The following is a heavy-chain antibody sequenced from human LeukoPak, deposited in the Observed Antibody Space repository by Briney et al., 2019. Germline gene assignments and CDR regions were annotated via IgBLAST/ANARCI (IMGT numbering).Heavy chain of an antibody. D-gene: IGHD3-22*01. J-gene: IGHJ4*02. CDR2: INWNGGST. Sequence: GGSLRLSCAASGFTFSSYSMNWVRQAPGKGLEWVSGINWNGGSTGYADSVKGRFTISRDNAKNSLYLQMNSLRAEDTALYYCAGAGMTLSGYPIDYWGQGTLVTVSS. CDR3: AGAGMTLSGYPIDY. CDR1: GFTFSSYS. V-gene: IGHV3-20*04.